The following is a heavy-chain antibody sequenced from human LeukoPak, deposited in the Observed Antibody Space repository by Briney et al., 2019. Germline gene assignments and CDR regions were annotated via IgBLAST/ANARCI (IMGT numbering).Heavy chain of an antibody. V-gene: IGHV1-2*02. CDR2: INPNSGGT. J-gene: IGHJ5*02. D-gene: IGHD6-13*01. CDR1: GYTFTGYY. CDR3: ARGKYRPDSWYGRNWFDP. Sequence: GASVKVSCKASGYTFTGYYMHWVRQAPGQGLEWMGWINPNSGGTNYAQKLQGRVTMTTDTSTSTAYMELRSLRSDDTAVYYCARGKYRPDSWYGRNWFDPWGQGTLVTVSS.